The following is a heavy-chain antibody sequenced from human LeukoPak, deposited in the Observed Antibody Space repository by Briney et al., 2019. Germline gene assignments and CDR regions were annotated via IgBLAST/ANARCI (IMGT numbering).Heavy chain of an antibody. CDR1: GYTFTGYY. CDR3: ARAEWDRAWFDP. Sequence: ASVKVSCKASGYTFTGYYMHWVRQAPGQGLEWMGWINPNSGGTNYAQKFQGRVTMTRNTSISTAYMELSRLRSDDTAVYYCARAEWDRAWFDPWGQGTLVTVSS. D-gene: IGHD1-26*01. J-gene: IGHJ5*02. V-gene: IGHV1-2*02. CDR2: INPNSGGT.